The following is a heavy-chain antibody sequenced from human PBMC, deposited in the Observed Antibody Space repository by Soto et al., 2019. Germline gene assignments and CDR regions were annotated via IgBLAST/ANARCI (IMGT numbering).Heavy chain of an antibody. CDR3: VKSGGTTWDDGMAV. CDR2: ISDSGGRT. V-gene: IGHV3-23*01. Sequence: EEQLLESGGGLVQPGGSLRLSCAASGFTFSNYAMSWVRQAPGEGLEWVSAISDSGGRTYYTDSVKGRFTISRDNSKNTLYLQMNSLGVEATAIYYCVKSGGTTWDDGMAVWGQGTTVTVSS. D-gene: IGHD1-1*01. CDR1: GFTFSNYA. J-gene: IGHJ6*02.